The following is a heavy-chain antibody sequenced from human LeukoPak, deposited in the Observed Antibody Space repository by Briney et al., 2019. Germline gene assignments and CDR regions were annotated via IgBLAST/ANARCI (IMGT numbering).Heavy chain of an antibody. CDR3: AKGGSNNWSFDN. V-gene: IGHV3-33*03. J-gene: IGHJ4*02. Sequence: GGSLRLSCAASGFTFKNYGMHWVRQAPGKGLEWVAIIWYDGSQKYYSDSVKGRFTISRDNSKNTLYLQMNDLRAEDTAVYYCAKGGSNNWSFDNWGQGTLVTVSS. CDR1: GFTFKNYG. D-gene: IGHD1-1*01. CDR2: IWYDGSQK.